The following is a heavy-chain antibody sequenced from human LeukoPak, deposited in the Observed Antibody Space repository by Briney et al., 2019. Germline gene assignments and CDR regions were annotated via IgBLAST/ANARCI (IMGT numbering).Heavy chain of an antibody. Sequence: SETLSLTCTVSGGSISSYYWSWIRQPAGKGLEWIGRIYTSGSTNYNPSLKSRVTMSVDTSKNQFSLKLSSVTAADTAVYYCARDQYYDILTGYYHDAFDIWGQGQWSPSLQ. CDR3: ARDQYYDILTGYYHDAFDI. CDR2: IYTSGST. D-gene: IGHD3-9*01. J-gene: IGHJ3*02. V-gene: IGHV4-4*07. CDR1: GGSISSYY.